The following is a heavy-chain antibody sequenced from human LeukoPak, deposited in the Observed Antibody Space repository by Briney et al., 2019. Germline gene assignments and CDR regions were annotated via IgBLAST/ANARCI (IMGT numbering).Heavy chain of an antibody. V-gene: IGHV4-39*07. CDR3: ARGLRGDYDY. J-gene: IGHJ4*02. CDR2: IYYSGST. D-gene: IGHD4-17*01. Sequence: PSETLSLTCTVSGGSISSGSYYWSWIRQPPGKGLEWIGSIYYSGSTYYNPSLKSRVTISVDTSKNQFSLKLSSVTAADTAVYYCARGLRGDYDYWGQGTLVTVSS. CDR1: GGSISSGSYY.